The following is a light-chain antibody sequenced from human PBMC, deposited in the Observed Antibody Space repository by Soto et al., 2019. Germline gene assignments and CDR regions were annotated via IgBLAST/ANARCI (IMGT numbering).Light chain of an antibody. Sequence: DIQMTQSPSSLSASVGDIVTITFHASQDISNYLNWYQQKPGKAPKLLIYDASNLETGVPSRFSGSGSGTDFTFTISSLQPEDIATYYCQQYDNLPLTFGPGTKVDIK. CDR3: QQYDNLPLT. CDR1: QDISNY. CDR2: DAS. V-gene: IGKV1-33*01. J-gene: IGKJ3*01.